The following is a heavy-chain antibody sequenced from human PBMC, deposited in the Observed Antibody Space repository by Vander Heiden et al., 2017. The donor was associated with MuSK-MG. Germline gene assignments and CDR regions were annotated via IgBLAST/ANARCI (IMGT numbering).Heavy chain of an antibody. CDR3: ARAPPNYCNGGTCYSTTYYYMDV. CDR2: ISGYNGNT. Sequence: QVQLVQSGAEVKKPGASVKVSCKASGYTFPSCAISWVRQAPGQGLEWMGWISGYNGNTTDAQELQRRVTMTTDTSTSTAYMELKSLRSADTAVYFCARAPPNYCNGGTCYSTTYYYMDVWGKGTTVTVSS. CDR1: GYTFPSCA. V-gene: IGHV1-18*01. D-gene: IGHD2-15*01. J-gene: IGHJ6*03.